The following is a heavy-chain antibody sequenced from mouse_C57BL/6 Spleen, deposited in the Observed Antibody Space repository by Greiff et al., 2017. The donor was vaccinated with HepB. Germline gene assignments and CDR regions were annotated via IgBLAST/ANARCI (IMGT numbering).Heavy chain of an antibody. CDR3: ARSDYYDYEYCYAMDY. CDR1: GYTFTSYW. CDR2: INPSSGYT. D-gene: IGHD2-4*01. J-gene: IGHJ4*01. V-gene: IGHV1-7*01. Sequence: QVQLKESGAELAKPGASVKLSCKASGYTFTSYWMHWVKQRPGQGLEWIGYINPSSGYTKYNQKFKDKATLTADKSSSTAYMQLSSLTYEDSAVYYCARSDYYDYEYCYAMDYWGQGTSVTVSS.